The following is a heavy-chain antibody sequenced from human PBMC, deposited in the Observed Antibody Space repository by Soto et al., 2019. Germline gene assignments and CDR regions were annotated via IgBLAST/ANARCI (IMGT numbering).Heavy chain of an antibody. J-gene: IGHJ4*02. CDR3: ARGTRYYDFWSGYYTDKIYFDQ. CDR2: IYYSGNT. CDR1: GGSISSYY. D-gene: IGHD3-3*01. V-gene: IGHV4-59*01. Sequence: SETLSLTCTVSGGSISSYYWSWIRQPPWKGLEWIGYIYYSGNTTYNPSLKRRVTISADTSRDQFSLKLSSVTAADTAVYYCARGTRYYDFWSGYYTDKIYFDQWAQGTLVTVSS.